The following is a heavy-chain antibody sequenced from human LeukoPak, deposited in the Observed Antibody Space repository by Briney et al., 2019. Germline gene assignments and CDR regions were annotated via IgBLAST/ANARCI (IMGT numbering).Heavy chain of an antibody. D-gene: IGHD2-2*02. CDR3: ARFWSGVVPAAILSADYYYGMDV. CDR1: GGTFSSYA. Sequence: GASMKVSCKASGGTFSSYAISWVRQAPGQGLEWMGRIIPIFGIANYAQKFQGRVTITADKSTSTAYMELSSLRSEDMAVYYCARFWSGVVPAAILSADYYYGMDVWGQGTTVTVSS. V-gene: IGHV1-69*04. J-gene: IGHJ6*02. CDR2: IIPIFGIA.